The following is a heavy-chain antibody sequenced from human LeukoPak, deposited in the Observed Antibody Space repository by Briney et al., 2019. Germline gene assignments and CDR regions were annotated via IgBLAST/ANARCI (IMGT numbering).Heavy chain of an antibody. D-gene: IGHD7-27*01. J-gene: IGHJ4*02. CDR1: GFTFSSYG. V-gene: IGHV3-30*03. CDR3: ARNLGEAYFDY. CDR2: ISYDGSNK. Sequence: GGSLRLSCAASGFTFSSYGMDWVRQAPGKGLEWVAVISYDGSNKYYADSVKGRFTISRDNAKNSLYLQMNSLRAEDTAVYYCARNLGEAYFDYWGQGTLVTVSS.